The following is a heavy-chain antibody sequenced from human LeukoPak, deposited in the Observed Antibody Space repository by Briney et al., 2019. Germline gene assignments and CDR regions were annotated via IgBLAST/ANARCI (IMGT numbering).Heavy chain of an antibody. CDR1: GDSVSSNSAA. CDR3: AREIEAQTTYCAFDI. J-gene: IGHJ3*02. D-gene: IGHD2-21*01. CDR2: TYYRSKWFF. Sequence: SQTLSLTCAISGDSVSSNSAAWNWIRQSPSRGLEWLGRTYYRSKWFFNYEVSVRSRITINPDTSKNQFSLQLNSVTPEDTAVYFCAREIEAQTTYCAFDIWGQGTTVTVSS. V-gene: IGHV6-1*01.